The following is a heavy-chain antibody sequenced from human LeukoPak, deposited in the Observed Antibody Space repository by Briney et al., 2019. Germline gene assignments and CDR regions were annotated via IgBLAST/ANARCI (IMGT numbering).Heavy chain of an antibody. Sequence: PGGSLRLSCAASGFVFSNYAMSWVRQAPGKGLEWVSVIYSGGSTYYADSVKGRFTISRDNSKNTLYLQMNSLRVEDTAVYYCARGPPQMIVPIYWGQGTLVTVSS. CDR1: GFVFSNYA. D-gene: IGHD3-22*01. CDR3: ARGPPQMIVPIY. J-gene: IGHJ4*02. V-gene: IGHV3-53*01. CDR2: IYSGGST.